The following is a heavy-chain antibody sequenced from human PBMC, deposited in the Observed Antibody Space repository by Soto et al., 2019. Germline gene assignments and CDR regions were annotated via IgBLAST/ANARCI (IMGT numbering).Heavy chain of an antibody. CDR3: ERGPPIVIGTNIVPRNYYFDY. Sequence: SSETLSLTCTVSGGSIRTGDYYWVWIRQTPGRGLEWIGSVYYTGTTYYTPSLQGRVTMSADTSKNTFFLELRSVTAADTAVYYCERGPPIVIGTNIVPRNYYFDYWGQGTLVTVSS. J-gene: IGHJ4*02. D-gene: IGHD2-21*01. CDR2: VYYTGTT. CDR1: GGSIRTGDYY. V-gene: IGHV4-39*02.